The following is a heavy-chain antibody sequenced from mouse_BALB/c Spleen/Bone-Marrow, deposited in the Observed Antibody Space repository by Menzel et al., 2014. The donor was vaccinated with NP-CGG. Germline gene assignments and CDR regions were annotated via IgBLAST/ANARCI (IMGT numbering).Heavy chain of an antibody. J-gene: IGHJ2*01. D-gene: IGHD4-1*01. CDR1: GYTFTNYW. CDR3: ARRGTGVDY. Sequence: VMLVESGAELVRPGTSVKISCKASGYTFTNYWLGWVKQRPGHGLEWIGDIYPGGGYTNYDEKFKGKATLTADTSCSTAYMQLSSLTSEDSAVYFCARRGTGVDYWGQGTTLTVSS. V-gene: IGHV1-63*02. CDR2: IYPGGGYT.